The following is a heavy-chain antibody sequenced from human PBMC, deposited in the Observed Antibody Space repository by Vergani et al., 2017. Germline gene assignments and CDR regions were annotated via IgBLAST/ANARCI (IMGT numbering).Heavy chain of an antibody. D-gene: IGHD2-2*01. J-gene: IGHJ5*02. Sequence: VQLLESGGGLVQPGGSLRLSCAASGFTFSSYAISWVRQAPGQGLEWMGGIIPIFGTANYAQKFQGRVTITADKSTSTAYMELSSLRSEDTAVYYCARDPEGYCSSTSCYENWFDPWGQGTLVTVSS. CDR2: IIPIFGTA. CDR3: ARDPEGYCSSTSCYENWFDP. CDR1: GFTFSSYA. V-gene: IGHV1-69*06.